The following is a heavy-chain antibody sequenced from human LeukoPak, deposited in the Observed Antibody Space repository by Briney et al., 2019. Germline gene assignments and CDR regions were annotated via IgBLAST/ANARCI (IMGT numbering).Heavy chain of an antibody. D-gene: IGHD3-22*01. V-gene: IGHV3-23*01. J-gene: IGHJ4*02. CDR2: ISGGGDKT. CDR3: AKWIYYSDSSGYY. Sequence: TGGSLRLSCAASGFTFSSYAMTWVRQVPGKGLEWVSVISGGGDKTYYADSVKGQFTISRDNSQKTLYLQMNSLRAEDTAVYYCAKWIYYSDSSGYYWGQGTLVTVSS. CDR1: GFTFSSYA.